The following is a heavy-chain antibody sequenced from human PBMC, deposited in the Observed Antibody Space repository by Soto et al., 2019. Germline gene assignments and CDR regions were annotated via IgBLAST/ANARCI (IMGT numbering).Heavy chain of an antibody. J-gene: IGHJ4*02. CDR3: AREMKGLYSSGWFSV. CDR1: GGTFSSYA. CDR2: IIPIFGTA. V-gene: IGHV1-69*13. Sequence: GASVKVSCKASGGTFSSYAISWVRQAPGQGLEWMGGIIPIFGTANYAQKFQGRVTITADESTSTAYMELSSLRSEDTAVYYCAREMKGLYSSGWFSVWGQGTLVTVSS. D-gene: IGHD6-19*01.